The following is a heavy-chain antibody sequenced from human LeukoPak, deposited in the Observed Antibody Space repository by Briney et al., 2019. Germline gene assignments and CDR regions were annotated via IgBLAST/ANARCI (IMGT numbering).Heavy chain of an antibody. CDR3: ARPPRTTGWYLSCFDP. V-gene: IGHV1-2*02. J-gene: IGHJ5*02. CDR1: GYPFTDYY. CDR2: INPNSGGT. Sequence: ASVKVSCKASGYPFTDYYLHWVRQAPGQGLEWMGWINPNSGGTSYAQKFQGRVAMTRDTSISTVYMEVSSLRPEDTAVYYCARPPRTTGWYLSCFDPWGQGTLVTVSP. D-gene: IGHD6-19*01.